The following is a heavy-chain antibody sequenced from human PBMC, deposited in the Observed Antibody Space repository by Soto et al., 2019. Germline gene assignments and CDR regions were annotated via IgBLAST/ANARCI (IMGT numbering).Heavy chain of an antibody. V-gene: IGHV1-69*01. D-gene: IGHD2-8*01. CDR2: IIPIFGTA. J-gene: IGHJ6*02. CDR1: GGSFSSYV. Sequence: QVQLVQSGAEVKKPGSSVKVSCKASGGSFSSYVISWQRQAPGQGLEWMGGIIPIFGTASYAQKFQGRVTITADESTSTAYMELSSLKSEDTAVYYCARPMAYAMRGWYGMDVWGQGTTVTVSS. CDR3: ARPMAYAMRGWYGMDV.